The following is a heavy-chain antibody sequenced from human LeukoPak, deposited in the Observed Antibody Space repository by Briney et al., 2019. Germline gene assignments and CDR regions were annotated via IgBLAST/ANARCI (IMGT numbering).Heavy chain of an antibody. CDR2: ISSSSSYI. D-gene: IGHD2-2*01. J-gene: IGHJ3*02. CDR3: ARMSYCSSTSCYDGAFDI. CDR1: GFTFSSYS. Sequence: GGSLRLSSAASGFTFSSYSMNWVRQAPGKGLEWVSSISSSSSYIYYADSVKGRFTISRDNAKNSLYLQMNSLRAEDTAVYYCARMSYCSSTSCYDGAFDIWGQGTMVTVSS. V-gene: IGHV3-21*01.